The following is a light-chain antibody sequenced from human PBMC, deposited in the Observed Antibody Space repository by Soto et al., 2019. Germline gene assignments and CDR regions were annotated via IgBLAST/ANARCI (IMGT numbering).Light chain of an antibody. V-gene: IGKV3-15*01. CDR2: VAS. Sequence: EIVMTQSPATLYVSPGERATLSCRASQSVSSNLAWYQQKPGQAPRLLIYVASTRATGIPARFSGSGSGTEFTLTISSLQSEDFAVYYCQQYNTWPPYTVGQGTKLEIK. CDR1: QSVSSN. J-gene: IGKJ2*01. CDR3: QQYNTWPPYT.